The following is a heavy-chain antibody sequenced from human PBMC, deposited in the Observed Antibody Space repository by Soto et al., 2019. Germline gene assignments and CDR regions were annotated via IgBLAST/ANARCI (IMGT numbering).Heavy chain of an antibody. CDR2: ISYDGSNK. Sequence: CLRLSCAASGFTFSSYAMHWVRQAPGKGLEWVAVISYDGSNKYYADSVKGRFTISRDNSKNTLYLQMNSLRAEDTAVYYCARGPHCSGGSCYSGWFDPWGQGTLVTVSS. CDR1: GFTFSSYA. J-gene: IGHJ5*02. D-gene: IGHD2-15*01. V-gene: IGHV3-30-3*01. CDR3: ARGPHCSGGSCYSGWFDP.